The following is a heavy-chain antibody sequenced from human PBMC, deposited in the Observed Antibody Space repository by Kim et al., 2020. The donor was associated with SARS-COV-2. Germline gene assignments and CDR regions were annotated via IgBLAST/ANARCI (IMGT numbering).Heavy chain of an antibody. CDR3: ARDRSYVWGSYRPQEFDN. V-gene: IGHV3-21*01. J-gene: IGHJ4*02. CDR1: GFTFSSYS. CDR2: ISSSSSYI. D-gene: IGHD3-16*02. Sequence: GGSLRLSCAASGFTFSSYSMNWVRQAPGKGLEWVSSISSSSSYIYYADSVKGRFTISRDNAKNSLYLQMNSLRAEDTAVYYCARDRSYVWGSYRPQEFDNGGQGTLVTVSS.